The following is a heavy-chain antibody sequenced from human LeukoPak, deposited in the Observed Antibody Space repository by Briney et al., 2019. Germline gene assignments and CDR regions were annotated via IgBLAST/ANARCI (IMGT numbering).Heavy chain of an antibody. CDR2: INHSGST. D-gene: IGHD2-15*01. Sequence: PSETLSLTCGVYGASFSSYYWTWIRQPPGKGLEWIGEINHSGSTNYNPSLTSRVTISVDKTKNQFSVKLNSLTAADTAVYYCGRRYCSGGSCYYNYWGQGTLVTVSS. J-gene: IGHJ4*02. V-gene: IGHV4-34*01. CDR3: GRRYCSGGSCYYNY. CDR1: GASFSSYY.